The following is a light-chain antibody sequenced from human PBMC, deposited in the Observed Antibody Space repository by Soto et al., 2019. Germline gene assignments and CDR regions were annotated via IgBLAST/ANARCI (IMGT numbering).Light chain of an antibody. V-gene: IGKV3D-15*01. Sequence: EIVMTQSPATLSVSPGERATLSCRASQSVSSNLAWYQQKPGQAPRLLIYGASTRATGIPARFSGSGSGTEFTLTISSLQSEDFAVYYCQHFGGSLPVTFGQGTRLEIK. CDR2: GAS. CDR1: QSVSSN. CDR3: QHFGGSLPVT. J-gene: IGKJ5*01.